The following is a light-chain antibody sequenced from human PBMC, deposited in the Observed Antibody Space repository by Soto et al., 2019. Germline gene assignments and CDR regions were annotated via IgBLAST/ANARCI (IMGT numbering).Light chain of an antibody. CDR3: QQYDSSPKT. CDR1: QSIISSY. CDR2: GAS. J-gene: IGKJ1*01. V-gene: IGKV3-20*01. Sequence: VSTRSAGNLTLSPAALSPSSCGASQSIISSYLAWYQQKPGQAPRLLIYGASSRDTGVPDRFSGSGSGTDFTLTISSLEPEDFAVYYCQQYDSSPKTFGQGTKVDIK.